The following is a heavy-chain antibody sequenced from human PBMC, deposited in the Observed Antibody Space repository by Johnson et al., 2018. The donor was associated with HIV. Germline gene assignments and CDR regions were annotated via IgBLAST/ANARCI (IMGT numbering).Heavy chain of an antibody. CDR2: ST. V-gene: IGHV3-66*03. J-gene: IGHJ3*02. D-gene: IGHD6-13*01. Sequence: STYYADSVKGRFTISRDNSKNTLYLQMNSLRAEDTAVYYCARVRSSSAYAFDIWGQGTMVTVSS. CDR3: ARVRSSSAYAFDI.